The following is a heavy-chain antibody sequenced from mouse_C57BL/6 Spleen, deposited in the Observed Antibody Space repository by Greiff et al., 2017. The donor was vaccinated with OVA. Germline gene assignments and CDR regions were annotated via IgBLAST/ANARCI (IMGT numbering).Heavy chain of an antibody. D-gene: IGHD4-1*01. J-gene: IGHJ4*01. V-gene: IGHV5-17*01. CDR1: GFTFSDYG. Sequence: EVKLMESGGGLVKPGGSLKLSCAASGFTFSDYGMHWVRQAPEKGLEWVAYISSGSSTIYYAATVKGRFTISRDNAKNTLFLQMTSLRSEDTAMYYCARPTNWDVGAMDDWGQGTSVTVSS. CDR2: ISSGSSTI. CDR3: ARPTNWDVGAMDD.